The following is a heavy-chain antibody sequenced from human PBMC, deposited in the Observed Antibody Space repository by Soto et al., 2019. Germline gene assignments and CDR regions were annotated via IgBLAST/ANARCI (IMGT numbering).Heavy chain of an antibody. V-gene: IGHV1-18*01. CDR2: ISTHNGYT. CDR1: GYTFTSYD. D-gene: IGHD3-22*01. J-gene: IGHJ5*02. Sequence: ASVKVSWKASGYTFTSYDINWVRQATGQGPEWMGWISTHNGYTNYAQKFQARVTMTTDTSTATAYMELRSLKSDDTAVYYCARSTMIVVAPRLGPWGQGTLVTSPQ. CDR3: ARSTMIVVAPRLGP.